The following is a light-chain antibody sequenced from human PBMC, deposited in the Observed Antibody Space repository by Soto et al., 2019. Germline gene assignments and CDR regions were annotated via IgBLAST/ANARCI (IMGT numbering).Light chain of an antibody. J-gene: IGKJ5*01. V-gene: IGKV3-11*01. CDR3: QQRSNWPT. CDR2: DAS. CDR1: QSVSSY. Sequence: ILFTPSPATPSFSSGGRAPLSCRASQSVSSYLAWYQQKPGQAPRLLIYDASNRATGIPARFSGSGSGTDFTLTISSLEPEDFAVYYCQQRSNWPTFGQGTRLEIK.